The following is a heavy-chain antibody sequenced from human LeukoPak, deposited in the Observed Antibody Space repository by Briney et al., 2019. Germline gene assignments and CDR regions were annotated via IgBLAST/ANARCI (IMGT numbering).Heavy chain of an antibody. Sequence: GASVKVSCKASGGTFSSYAISWVRQAPGQGLEWMGGIIPIFGTANYAQKFQGRVTITADESTSTAYMELSSLRSEDTAVYYCFDSSGYYNWFDPWGQGTLVTVSS. CDR2: IIPIFGTA. D-gene: IGHD3-22*01. V-gene: IGHV1-69*13. CDR3: FDSSGYYNWFDP. CDR1: GGTFSSYA. J-gene: IGHJ5*02.